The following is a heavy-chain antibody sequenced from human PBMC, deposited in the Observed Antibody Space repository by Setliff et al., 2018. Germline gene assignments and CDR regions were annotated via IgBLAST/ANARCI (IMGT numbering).Heavy chain of an antibody. CDR1: GNSISSDY. CDR2: IYTSGNT. V-gene: IGHV4-4*07. Sequence: SETLSLTCTVSGNSISSDYWSWIRQPAGKGLEWIGRIYTSGNTNYNPSLKSRVTMSVDTSKKQFSLKLSSVTAADTAVYYCAREQWLDPPGYYYMDVWAKGTTVTVSS. D-gene: IGHD6-19*01. J-gene: IGHJ6*03. CDR3: AREQWLDPPGYYYMDV.